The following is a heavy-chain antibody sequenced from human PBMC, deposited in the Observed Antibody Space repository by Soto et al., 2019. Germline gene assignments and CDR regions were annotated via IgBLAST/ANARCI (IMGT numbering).Heavy chain of an antibody. CDR3: ARDFKDSGDSRWYYYMDV. CDR2: IYYSGST. CDR1: GGSISSYY. V-gene: IGHV4-59*01. D-gene: IGHD4-17*01. Sequence: SETLSLTCTVSGGSISSYYWSWIRQPPGKGVEWIGYIYYSGSTNYNPSLKSRVTISVDTSKNQFSLRLSSVTAADTAVYYCARDFKDSGDSRWYYYMDVWGKGTTVTVSS. J-gene: IGHJ6*03.